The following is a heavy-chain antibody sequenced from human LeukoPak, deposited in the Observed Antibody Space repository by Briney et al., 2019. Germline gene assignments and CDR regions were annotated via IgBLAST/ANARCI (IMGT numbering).Heavy chain of an antibody. D-gene: IGHD3-22*01. CDR1: GYTFTCYY. V-gene: IGHV1-46*01. CDR2: NNPSGGST. CDR3: ARETDPDSSGLYDY. J-gene: IGHJ4*02. Sequence: ASVQVSCKASGYTFTCYYMHWVRPAPGQGLEWMGINNPSGGSTSYAQKFQGRVTMTKGTSTGTVYIALSRLGCEDTAGYYCARETDPDSSGLYDYWGQGTLVTVSS.